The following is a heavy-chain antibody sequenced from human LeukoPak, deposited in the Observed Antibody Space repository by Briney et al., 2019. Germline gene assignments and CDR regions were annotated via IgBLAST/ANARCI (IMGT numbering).Heavy chain of an antibody. J-gene: IGHJ4*02. CDR2: ISGSGGST. V-gene: IGHV3-23*01. CDR1: GFTFSSYA. CDR3: AKGPGSYKLLFFDY. D-gene: IGHD1-26*01. Sequence: GGSLRLSCAASGFTFSSYAISWVRQAPGKGLEWVSAISGSGGSTYYADSVKGRFTISRDNSKNTLYLQMNSLRAEDTAVYYCAKGPGSYKLLFFDYWGQGTLVTVSS.